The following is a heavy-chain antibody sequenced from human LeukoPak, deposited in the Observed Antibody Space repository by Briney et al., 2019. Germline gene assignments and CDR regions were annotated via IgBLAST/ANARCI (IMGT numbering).Heavy chain of an antibody. CDR2: IYYSGST. CDR3: ARRRRFGELLSPFDY. CDR1: GGSISSSSYY. J-gene: IGHJ4*02. Sequence: SETLSLTCTVSGGSISSSSYYWGWIRQPPGKGLEWIGSIYYSGSTYYNPSLKSRVTISVDTSKNQFSLKLSSVTAADTAVYYCARRRRFGELLSPFDYWGQGTLVTVSS. V-gene: IGHV4-39*01. D-gene: IGHD3-10*01.